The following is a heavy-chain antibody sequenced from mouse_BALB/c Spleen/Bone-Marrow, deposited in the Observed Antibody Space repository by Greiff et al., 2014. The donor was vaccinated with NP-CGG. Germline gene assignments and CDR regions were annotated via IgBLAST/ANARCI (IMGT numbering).Heavy chain of an antibody. J-gene: IGHJ3*01. CDR1: GFNIKDTY. Sequence: EVNVVESGAELVKPGASVKLSCTASGFNIKDTYMHWVKQRPEQGLEWIGRIDPANGNTKYDPKFQGKATITADTSSNTAYLQLSSLTSEDTAVYYCARSGNYGAWFAYWGQGTLVTVSA. D-gene: IGHD2-1*01. V-gene: IGHV14-3*02. CDR2: IDPANGNT. CDR3: ARSGNYGAWFAY.